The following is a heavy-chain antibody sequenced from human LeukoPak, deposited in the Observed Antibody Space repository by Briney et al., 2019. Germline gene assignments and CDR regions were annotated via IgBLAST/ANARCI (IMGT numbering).Heavy chain of an antibody. J-gene: IGHJ4*02. Sequence: SETLSLTCTVSGGSISGYYWSWIRQPPGKGLEWIGEINHSGSTNYNPSLKSRVTISVDTSKNQFSLKLSSVTAADTAVYYCARENGGWYQIDYWGQGTLVTVSS. CDR1: GGSISGYY. CDR2: INHSGST. V-gene: IGHV4-34*01. D-gene: IGHD6-19*01. CDR3: ARENGGWYQIDY.